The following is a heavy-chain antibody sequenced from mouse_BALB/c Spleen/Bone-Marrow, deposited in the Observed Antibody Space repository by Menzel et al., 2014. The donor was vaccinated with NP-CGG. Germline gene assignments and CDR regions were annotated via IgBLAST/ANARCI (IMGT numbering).Heavy chain of an antibody. CDR3: ARERNWDSFAY. D-gene: IGHD4-1*01. CDR1: GYTFTSYT. V-gene: IGHV1-4*01. Sequence: QVQLQQSGAELARPGASVEMSCKASGYTFTSYTMHWVKQRPGQGLEWIGYINPSSGYTNYNQKFKDKATLTADKSSSTAYMQLSSLTSEDSAVYYCARERNWDSFAYWGQGTLVTVSA. J-gene: IGHJ3*01. CDR2: INPSSGYT.